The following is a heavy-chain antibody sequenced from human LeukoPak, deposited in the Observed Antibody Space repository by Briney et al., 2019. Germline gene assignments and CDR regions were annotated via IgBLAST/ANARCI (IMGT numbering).Heavy chain of an antibody. CDR3: TRGFDGLWSFYFDY. CDR2: IRSKACGGTT. CDR1: GFTFGDYA. V-gene: IGHV3-49*04. Sequence: GGSLRLSCTASGFTFGDYAMSWVRQAPGKGLEWVGFIRSKACGGTTEYAASVKGRFTISRDDSKSIAYLQMNSLKTEDTAVYYCTRGFDGLWSFYFDYWGQGTLVTVSS. J-gene: IGHJ4*02. D-gene: IGHD5-18*01.